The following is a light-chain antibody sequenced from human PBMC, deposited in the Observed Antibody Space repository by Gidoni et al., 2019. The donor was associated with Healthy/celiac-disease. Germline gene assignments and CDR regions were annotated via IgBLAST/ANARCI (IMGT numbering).Light chain of an antibody. CDR1: QSVRSSY. V-gene: IGKV3-20*01. Sequence: ETALTQSPGTLSLSPGERATLSCRASQSVRSSYLAWYQQKPGQAPRLLIYGASSRATGIPDSLSVIGSGTDFTLTISRLEPEDFAVYYCQQYGSSLWTFGQGTKVEIK. J-gene: IGKJ1*01. CDR2: GAS. CDR3: QQYGSSLWT.